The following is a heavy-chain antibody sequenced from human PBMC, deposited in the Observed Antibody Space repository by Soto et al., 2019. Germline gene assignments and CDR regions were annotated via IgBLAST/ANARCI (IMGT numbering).Heavy chain of an antibody. CDR3: ARALFPDVDIYAMDV. J-gene: IGHJ6*02. Sequence: GSLGLSCAASGFTFSYRAMHWVRQAPCKGREWLAIIWSDGSEKFYAGSVKGRFTISRDNSKNTVYLQMNTLSAEDTAMYYCARALFPDVDIYAMDVWGQGTAVTVSS. CDR1: GFTFSYRA. CDR2: IWSDGSEK. D-gene: IGHD2-2*03. V-gene: IGHV3-33*01.